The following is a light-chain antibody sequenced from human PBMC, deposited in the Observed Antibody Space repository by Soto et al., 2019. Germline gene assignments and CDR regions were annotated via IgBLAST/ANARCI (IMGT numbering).Light chain of an antibody. J-gene: IGKJ1*01. CDR3: QQYNNWPRNT. CDR1: QSVSSN. V-gene: IGKV3-15*01. CDR2: GAS. Sequence: EIVMTQSPATLSVSPGERATLSCRASQSVSSNLAWYQQKPGQAPRLLIYGASTRATGIPARFSGSGSGTEFTLTISSLQSEDFAVYYCQQYNNWPRNTFGQGTRWISN.